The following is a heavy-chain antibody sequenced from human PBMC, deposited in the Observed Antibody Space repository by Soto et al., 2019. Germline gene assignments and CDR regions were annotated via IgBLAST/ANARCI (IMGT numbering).Heavy chain of an antibody. CDR1: GGSISSSNW. Sequence: SETLSLTCAVSGGSISSSNWWSWVRQPPGKGLEWIGEIYHSGSTNYNPSLKSRVTISVDKSKNQFSLELSSVTAADTAVYYCARDSEGSDYFHYWGQGTLVTVSS. CDR3: ARDSEGSDYFHY. CDR2: IYHSGST. J-gene: IGHJ4*02. D-gene: IGHD3-22*01. V-gene: IGHV4-4*02.